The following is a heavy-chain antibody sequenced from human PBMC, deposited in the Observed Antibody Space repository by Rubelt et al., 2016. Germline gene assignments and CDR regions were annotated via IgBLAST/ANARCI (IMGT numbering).Heavy chain of an antibody. Sequence: EVQLVESGGGLVQPGGSLRLSCAASGFTFSSYWMSWVRQAPGQGLAWVSAISGGGGSTYYADSVKGRVTISRENSQNKLYLQMNSLRAEETAVYFCARRGTGTYGIDYWGQGTLVTVSS. CDR1: GFTFSSYW. V-gene: IGHV3-23*04. CDR3: ARRGTGTYGIDY. CDR2: ISGGGGST. D-gene: IGHD1-7*01. J-gene: IGHJ4*02.